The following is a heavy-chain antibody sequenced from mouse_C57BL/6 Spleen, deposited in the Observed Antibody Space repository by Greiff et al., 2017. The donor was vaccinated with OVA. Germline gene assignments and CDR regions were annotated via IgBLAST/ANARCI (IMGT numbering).Heavy chain of an antibody. CDR2: IYPGSGST. CDR1: GYTFTSYW. CDR3: ARYDYDYDGDAPYAMDY. Sequence: QVQLQQPGAELVKPGASVKMSCKASGYTFTSYWITWVKQRPGQGLEWIGDIYPGSGSTNYNEKFKSKATLTVDTSSSTAYMQLSSLTSEDSAVDYCARYDYDYDGDAPYAMDYWGQGTSVTVSS. J-gene: IGHJ4*01. V-gene: IGHV1-55*01. D-gene: IGHD2-4*01.